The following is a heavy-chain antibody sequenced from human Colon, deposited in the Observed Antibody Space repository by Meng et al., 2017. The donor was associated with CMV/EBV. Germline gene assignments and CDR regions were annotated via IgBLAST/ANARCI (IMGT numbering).Heavy chain of an antibody. CDR3: AKRRGQLSGYDY. CDR1: GLSLDTTGST. D-gene: IGHD6-25*01. J-gene: IGHJ4*02. Sequence: SGPTLVKPTETLTLTCSLSGLSLDTTGSTVDWIRQPPGKALEWLSLIFWNDDRRYSPSLKSRLTITRDRSKNQVVLRMTDMEPADTATYYCAKRRGQLSGYDYWGQGLRVTVSS. V-gene: IGHV2-5*01. CDR2: IFWNDDR.